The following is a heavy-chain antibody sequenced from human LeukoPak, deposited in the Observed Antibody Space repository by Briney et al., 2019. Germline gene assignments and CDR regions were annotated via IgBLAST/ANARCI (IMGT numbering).Heavy chain of an antibody. V-gene: IGHV3-23*01. D-gene: IGHD3-22*01. CDR2: VSASGGST. Sequence: GGSLRLSCAASGFTFSTYAMSWVRPAPGEGLEWVSGVSASGGSTNYADSVKGRFTISRDNSKNTLYLQMNSLRAEDTAVYYCAKRLSIVDPYFDYWGQGTLVTVSS. CDR3: AKRLSIVDPYFDY. CDR1: GFTFSTYA. J-gene: IGHJ4*02.